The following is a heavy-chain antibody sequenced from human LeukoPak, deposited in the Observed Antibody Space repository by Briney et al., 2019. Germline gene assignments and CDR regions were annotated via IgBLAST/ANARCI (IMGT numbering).Heavy chain of an antibody. CDR2: ISGSGDST. CDR1: GFTFSSYA. V-gene: IGHV3-23*01. J-gene: IGHJ4*02. Sequence: GGSLRLSGAASGFTFSSYAMSWVRQAPGKGLEWASAISGSGDSTYYADSVKGRFTISRDNSKNTLYLQMNSLRAEDTAVYYCAKLKSWYFDYWGQGTLVTVSS. D-gene: IGHD6-13*01. CDR3: AKLKSWYFDY.